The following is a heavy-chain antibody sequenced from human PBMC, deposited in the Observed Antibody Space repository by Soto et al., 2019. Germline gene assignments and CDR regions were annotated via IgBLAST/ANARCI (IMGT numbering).Heavy chain of an antibody. D-gene: IGHD5-12*01. J-gene: IGHJ4*02. CDR1: GFTFSSYW. V-gene: IGHV3-48*02. Sequence: GSLRLSCAASGFTFSSYWMHWVRQAPGKGLDWVAYISRTSSAIYYADSVKGRFTISRDNANNSLFLQMNSLRDEDTAVYYCARDGGYSGYDIDYWGLGTLVTVSS. CDR2: ISRTSSAI. CDR3: ARDGGYSGYDIDY.